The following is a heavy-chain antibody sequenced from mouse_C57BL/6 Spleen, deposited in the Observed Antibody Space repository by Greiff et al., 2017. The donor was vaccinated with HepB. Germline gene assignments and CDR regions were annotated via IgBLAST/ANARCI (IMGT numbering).Heavy chain of an antibody. CDR1: GYTFTSYW. D-gene: IGHD2-5*01. Sequence: QVQLKQSGAELVKPGASVKLSCKASGYTFTSYWMHWVKQRPGQGLEWIGMIHPNSGSTNYNEKFKSKATLTVDKSSSTAYMQLSSLTSEDSAVYYCARLVAYYSNYDAMDYWGQGTSVTVSS. V-gene: IGHV1-64*01. CDR3: ARLVAYYSNYDAMDY. CDR2: IHPNSGST. J-gene: IGHJ4*01.